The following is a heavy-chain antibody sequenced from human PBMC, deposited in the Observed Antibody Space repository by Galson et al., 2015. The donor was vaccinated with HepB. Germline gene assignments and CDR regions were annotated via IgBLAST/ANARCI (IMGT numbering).Heavy chain of an antibody. CDR3: AKVPLVKSNYYDSSGPFDY. CDR1: GFTFSSYA. D-gene: IGHD3-22*01. CDR2: ISGSGGST. Sequence: LRLSCAASGFTFSSYAMSWVRQAPGKGLEWVSAISGSGGSTYYADSVKGRFTISRDNSKNTLYLQMNSLRAEDTAVYYCAKVPLVKSNYYDSSGPFDYWGQGTLVTVSS. J-gene: IGHJ4*02. V-gene: IGHV3-23*01.